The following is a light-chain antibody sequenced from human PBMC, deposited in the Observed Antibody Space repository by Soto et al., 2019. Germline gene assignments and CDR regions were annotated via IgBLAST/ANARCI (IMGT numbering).Light chain of an antibody. CDR3: QQRQYWPPIT. J-gene: IGKJ5*01. CDR2: DAS. CDR1: QSVSSY. V-gene: IGKV3-11*01. Sequence: EIVLTQSPATLSLSPGEGATLSCRARQSVSSYLAWYQQHPGQAPRLLIYDASNRATGITARFSGSGSGTDFTLTTSSLEPEDFAIYYCQQRQYWPPITFGQGTLLEI.